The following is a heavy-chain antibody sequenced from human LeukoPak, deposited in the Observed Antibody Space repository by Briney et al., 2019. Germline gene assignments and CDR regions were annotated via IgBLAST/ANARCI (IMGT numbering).Heavy chain of an antibody. CDR3: ARGAYGDK. CDR2: ISTQSGNT. Sequence: ASVKVSCEASGYTLTSYGINWMRQAPGQGLEWMGWISTQSGNTNYAQKVQDRLTLTTDRSTNTAYMELRSLRADDTVVYYCARGAYGDKWGQGTLVTVSS. D-gene: IGHD4-17*01. CDR1: GYTLTSYG. V-gene: IGHV1-18*01. J-gene: IGHJ4*02.